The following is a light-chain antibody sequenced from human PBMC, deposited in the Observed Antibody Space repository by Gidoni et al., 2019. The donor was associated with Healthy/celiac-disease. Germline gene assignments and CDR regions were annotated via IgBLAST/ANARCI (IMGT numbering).Light chain of an antibody. V-gene: IGLV1-44*01. CDR2: SNN. Sequence: QSVLTQPPSASGTPGQRVTISCSGSSSNIGSNTVNWYQQLPGTAPKLLIYSNNPRPSGVPDLFSGSKSGTSASLAISGLQSEDEADYYCAAWDDSLNGYVVFGGGTKLTVL. J-gene: IGLJ2*01. CDR1: SSNIGSNT. CDR3: AAWDDSLNGYVV.